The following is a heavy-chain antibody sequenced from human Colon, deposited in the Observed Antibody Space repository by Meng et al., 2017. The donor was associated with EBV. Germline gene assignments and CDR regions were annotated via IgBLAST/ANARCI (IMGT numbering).Heavy chain of an antibody. V-gene: IGHV4-4*02. CDR1: GGSLSSRNW. CDR2: IYHSGST. J-gene: IGHJ4*02. CDR3: ARVGAYCGGDCYHPR. D-gene: IGHD2-21*02. Sequence: QVELQGSGPGLVKPSGTVSLTCAVPGGSLSSRNWWSWVRQPPGKGLEWIGEIYHSGSTNYNPSLKSRVTISVDESKNQFSLRLSSVTAADTAVYYCARVGAYCGGDCYHPRWGQGTLVTVSS.